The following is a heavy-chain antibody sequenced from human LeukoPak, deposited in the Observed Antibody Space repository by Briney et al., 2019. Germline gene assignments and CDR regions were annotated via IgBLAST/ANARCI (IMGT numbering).Heavy chain of an antibody. V-gene: IGHV3-7*01. CDR1: GFTFSSYW. Sequence: VGALRLSCAAPGFTFSSYWMSWVRPAPGKGVGWVANIKQDGREKYYGDSAKGRFTLSRDNAKKSLYRQMNSLRAEDTAVYCCARDRGGAVSGTVGYWGQGTLVTVSS. D-gene: IGHD6-19*01. J-gene: IGHJ4*02. CDR3: ARDRGGAVSGTVGY. CDR2: IKQDGREK.